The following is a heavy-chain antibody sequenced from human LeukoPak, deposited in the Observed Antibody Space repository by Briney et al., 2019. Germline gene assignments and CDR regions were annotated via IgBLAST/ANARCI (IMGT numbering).Heavy chain of an antibody. V-gene: IGHV4-4*02. CDR1: GGSISSSNW. D-gene: IGHD6-13*01. Sequence: SETLSLTCAVSGGSISSSNWWSWVRQPPGQGLEWIGEIYHSGSTNYNPSLKSRVTISVDKSKNQFSLKLSSVTAADTAVYYCASSSWNDAFDIWGQGTMVTVSS. CDR2: IYHSGST. J-gene: IGHJ3*02. CDR3: ASSSWNDAFDI.